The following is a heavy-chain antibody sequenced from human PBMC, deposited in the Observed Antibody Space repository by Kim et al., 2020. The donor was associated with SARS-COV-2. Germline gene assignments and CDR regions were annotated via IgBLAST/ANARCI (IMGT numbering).Heavy chain of an antibody. CDR3: ARDRGTSGYDIFDY. D-gene: IGHD5-12*01. J-gene: IGHJ4*02. Sequence: GGSLRLSCAASGFTFSNYWMTWVRQAPGKGLEWVGNIKRDGSERNYVDSVKGRFTISRDNAKNSLYLQMNSLRAEDTAVYFCARDRGTSGYDIFDYWGQGTLVTVSS. V-gene: IGHV3-7*01. CDR1: GFTFSNYW. CDR2: IKRDGSER.